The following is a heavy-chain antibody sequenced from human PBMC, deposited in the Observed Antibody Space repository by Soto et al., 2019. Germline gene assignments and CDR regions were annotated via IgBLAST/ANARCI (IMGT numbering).Heavy chain of an antibody. J-gene: IGHJ5*02. CDR2: IYHSGST. V-gene: IGHV4-30-2*01. D-gene: IGHD6-6*01. CDR3: ARVLRKQLDLVWFDP. CDR1: GGSISSGGYS. Sequence: QLQLQESGSGLVKPSQTLSLTCAVSGGSISSGGYSWSWIRQPPGKGLEWIGYIYHSGSTYYNPSLKSRVTISVDRSKHQFYLKLSSVTAADTAVYYCARVLRKQLDLVWFDPWGQGTLVTVSS.